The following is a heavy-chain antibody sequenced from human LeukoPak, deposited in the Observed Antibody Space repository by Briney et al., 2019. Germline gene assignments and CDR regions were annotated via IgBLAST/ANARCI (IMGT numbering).Heavy chain of an antibody. J-gene: IGHJ4*02. CDR2: ISGSGGST. CDR1: GFTFSTYD. Sequence: PGGSLRLSCAVSGFTFSTYDMSWVRQAPGKGLEWVSAISGSGGSTYYADSVKGRFTISRHNSKNTLYLQMNSLRAEDTAVYYCARSDILTSRALNYWGQGTLVTVSS. V-gene: IGHV3-23*01. CDR3: ARSDILTSRALNY. D-gene: IGHD3-9*01.